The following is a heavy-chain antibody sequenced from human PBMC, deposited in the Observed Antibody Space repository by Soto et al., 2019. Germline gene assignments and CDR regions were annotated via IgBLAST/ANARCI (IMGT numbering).Heavy chain of an antibody. Sequence: APGKGLEWVSAISGSGGSTYYADSVKGRFTISRDNSKNTLYLQMNSLRAEYFFLEEDGIRDCSTVSAFLLNRSSDL. J-gene: IGHJ2*01. CDR2: ISGSGGST. CDR3: GIRDCSTVSAFLLNRSSDL. V-gene: IGHV3-23*01. D-gene: IGHD3-9*01.